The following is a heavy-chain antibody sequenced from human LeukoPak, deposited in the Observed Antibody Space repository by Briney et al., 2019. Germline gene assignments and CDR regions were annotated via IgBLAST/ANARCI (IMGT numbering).Heavy chain of an antibody. V-gene: IGHV4-61*02. Sequence: SETLSLTCTVSGRSISSGSYYWSWIRQPAGKGLEWIGRIYISGITKYNPSLKRRVTISEDTSKNQFSLQLSSVTAADTAVYYCARGGRWPAYYYYYMDVWGKGTTVTVSS. J-gene: IGHJ6*03. CDR1: GRSISSGSYY. D-gene: IGHD4-23*01. CDR3: ARGGRWPAYYYYYMDV. CDR2: IYISGIT.